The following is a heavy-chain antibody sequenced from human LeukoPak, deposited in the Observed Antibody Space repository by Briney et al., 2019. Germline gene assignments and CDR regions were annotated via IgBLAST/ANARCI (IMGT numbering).Heavy chain of an antibody. Sequence: PSETLSLTCTVSGGSISSSSYYWGWIRQPPGKGLEWIGSIYYSGNTNYNPSLKSRVTISVDTSKNQFSLKLSSVTAADTAVYYCARRTRITMIVVVQYYFDYWGQGTLVTVSS. V-gene: IGHV4-39*07. CDR3: ARRTRITMIVVVQYYFDY. CDR2: IYYSGNT. D-gene: IGHD3-22*01. J-gene: IGHJ4*02. CDR1: GGSISSSSYY.